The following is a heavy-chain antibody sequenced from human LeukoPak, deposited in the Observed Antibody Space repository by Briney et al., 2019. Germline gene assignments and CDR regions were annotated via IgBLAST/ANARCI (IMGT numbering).Heavy chain of an antibody. D-gene: IGHD6-19*01. Sequence: PGGSLRLSCAASGFTFSRYGMHWVRQAPGKGLEWVAFIRYDGSDKSYADSVKGRFTISRDNSKNTLYLQMNSLRAEDTAMYYCAKIGAVAGHFGYWGQGTLVTVSS. J-gene: IGHJ4*02. CDR3: AKIGAVAGHFGY. CDR2: IRYDGSDK. V-gene: IGHV3-30*02. CDR1: GFTFSRYG.